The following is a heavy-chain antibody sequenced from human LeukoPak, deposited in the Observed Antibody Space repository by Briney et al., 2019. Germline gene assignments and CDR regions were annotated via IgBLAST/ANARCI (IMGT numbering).Heavy chain of an antibody. D-gene: IGHD2-8*01. J-gene: IGHJ6*03. V-gene: IGHV3-23*01. Sequence: GGSLRLSCAASGFTFSSYAMNWVRQAPRRGLEWVSGFSGSGGTTYYADSVKSRFTIFRDNSKNTLYLQMNSLRAEDTAVYYCANGNRCTSPNCLGYYYFYMDVWGKGTTVTVSS. CDR1: GFTFSSYA. CDR3: ANGNRCTSPNCLGYYYFYMDV. CDR2: FSGSGGTT.